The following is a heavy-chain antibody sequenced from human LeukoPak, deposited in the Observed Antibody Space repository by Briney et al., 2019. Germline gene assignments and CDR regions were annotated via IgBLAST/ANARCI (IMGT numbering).Heavy chain of an antibody. D-gene: IGHD3-10*01. J-gene: IGHJ5*02. V-gene: IGHV1-2*02. CDR2: INPNSGDT. Sequence: ASVKVSCKASGYTFTGYYMHWVRQAPGQGLEWMGWINPNSGDTNYAQKFQGRVTMTRDTSISTAYMELSRLRSDDTAVYYCARRITMVRGVISQSNWFDPWGQGTLVTVSS. CDR3: ARRITMVRGVISQSNWFDP. CDR1: GYTFTGYY.